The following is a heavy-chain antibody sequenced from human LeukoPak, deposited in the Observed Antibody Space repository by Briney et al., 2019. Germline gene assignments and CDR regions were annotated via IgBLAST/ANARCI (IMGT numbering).Heavy chain of an antibody. CDR3: ARVPSYDSSRYYLGDHWYFDL. CDR2: SSAYNGNT. V-gene: IGHV1-18*01. J-gene: IGHJ2*01. D-gene: IGHD3-22*01. CDR1: GYTFTSYG. Sequence: ASVKVSCKASGYTFTSYGITWVRQAPGQGLEWMGWSSAYNGNTHYTQKLQGRVTLTTDTSTSTAYMELRSLRSDDTAVYYCARVPSYDSSRYYLGDHWYFDLWGRGTLVTVSS.